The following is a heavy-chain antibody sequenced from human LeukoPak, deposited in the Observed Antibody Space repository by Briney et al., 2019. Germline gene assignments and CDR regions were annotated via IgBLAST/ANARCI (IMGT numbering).Heavy chain of an antibody. CDR1: GGSFSGYY. CDR2: ISGSGGST. D-gene: IGHD4-17*01. J-gene: IGHJ4*02. Sequence: ETLSLTCAVYGGSFSGYYWSWIRQPPGKGLEWVSAISGSGGSTYYADSVKGWFTISRDNSKNTLYLQMNSLRAEDTAVYYCAKSPTTVTTNYFDYWGQGTLVTVSS. CDR3: AKSPTTVTTNYFDY. V-gene: IGHV3-23*01.